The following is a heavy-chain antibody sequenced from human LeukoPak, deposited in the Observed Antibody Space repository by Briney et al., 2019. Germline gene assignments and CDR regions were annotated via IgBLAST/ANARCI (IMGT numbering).Heavy chain of an antibody. CDR2: INWNGGST. J-gene: IGHJ6*03. Sequence: PGGSLRLSCAASGFTFDDYGMSWVRQAPGKGLEWVSGINWNGGSTGYADSVKGRFTISRDNAKNSLYLQMNSLRAEDTALYYCARAGVTFHGSSWKGYYYYMDVWGKGTTVTVSS. V-gene: IGHV3-20*04. D-gene: IGHD6-13*01. CDR3: ARAGVTFHGSSWKGYYYYMDV. CDR1: GFTFDDYG.